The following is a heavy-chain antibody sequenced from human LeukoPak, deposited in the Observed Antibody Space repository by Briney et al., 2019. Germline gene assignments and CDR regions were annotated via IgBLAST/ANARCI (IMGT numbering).Heavy chain of an antibody. CDR1: GFNFRAYT. CDR2: IYGSGEGQT. V-gene: IGHV3-23*01. Sequence: GGSLRLPCAGYGFNFRAYTMNWVRQAPGQGLQWVSGIYGSGEGQTFYADSVRGRFTISRDDSRNLVFLHMDSLRVEGTALYYCAKDVKSDGVWDVDHWGRGTLVTVSS. D-gene: IGHD4-17*01. J-gene: IGHJ4*02. CDR3: AKDVKSDGVWDVDH.